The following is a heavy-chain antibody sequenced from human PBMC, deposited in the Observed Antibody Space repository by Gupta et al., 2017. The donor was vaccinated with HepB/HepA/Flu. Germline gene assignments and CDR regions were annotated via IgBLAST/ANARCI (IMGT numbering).Heavy chain of an antibody. CDR1: GFGLSGHW. CDR3: TKDFDYVWGS. CDR2: ISPDGSNT. D-gene: IGHD3-16*01. Sequence: EMQLVESGGGLVQPGGSLRLACAASGFGLSGHWMHWVRQAPGKGLMWVSRISPDGSNTGYADSVKGRFTLSRDNAKNTLYLQMNSLRAEDTGVYFCTKDFDYVWGSWGQGTLITVSS. V-gene: IGHV3-74*01. J-gene: IGHJ5*02.